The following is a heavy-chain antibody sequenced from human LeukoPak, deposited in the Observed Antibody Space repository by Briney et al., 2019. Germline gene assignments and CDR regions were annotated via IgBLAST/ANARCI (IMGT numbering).Heavy chain of an antibody. CDR1: GGSISSGDYY. Sequence: SETLSLTCTVSGGSISSGDYYWSWIRQPPGKGLEWSGYIYYSGSTYYNPSLKSQVTISVDTSKNQFSLQLSSVTAADTAVYYCAVDRSYYCSSNSCYSWFDPWGQGTLVTVSS. V-gene: IGHV4-30-4*01. CDR3: AVDRSYYCSSNSCYSWFDP. J-gene: IGHJ5*02. D-gene: IGHD2-2*02. CDR2: IYYSGST.